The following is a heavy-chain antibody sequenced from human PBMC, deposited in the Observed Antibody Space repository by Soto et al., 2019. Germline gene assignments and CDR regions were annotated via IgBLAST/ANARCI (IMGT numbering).Heavy chain of an antibody. J-gene: IGHJ6*02. CDR1: GFTFSSYW. Sequence: EVQLVESGGDLVQPGGSLRLSCAASGFTFSSYWMSWVRQAPGKGLEWVTNIKQDGTEKYYVASVKGRFTISRDNAKNSLYLQMNSLRADDTAVYYCARETFMDVWGQGTTVTVSS. CDR2: IKQDGTEK. V-gene: IGHV3-7*04. CDR3: ARETFMDV.